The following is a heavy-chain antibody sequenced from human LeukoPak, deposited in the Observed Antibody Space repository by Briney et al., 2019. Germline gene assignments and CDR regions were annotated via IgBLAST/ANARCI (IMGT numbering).Heavy chain of an antibody. CDR1: GFTFSSYH. CDR3: ARTYERELDY. CDR2: ISIIRGTI. Sequence: GGSLRLSCAASGFTFSSYHMNWVRQALGRGREWVSYISIIRGTIYYADSVKGRFTISRDDAKNSVYLQMNSLRAEDTAVYYCARTYERELDYWGQGTLVTVSS. J-gene: IGHJ4*02. D-gene: IGHD5-12*01. V-gene: IGHV3-48*01.